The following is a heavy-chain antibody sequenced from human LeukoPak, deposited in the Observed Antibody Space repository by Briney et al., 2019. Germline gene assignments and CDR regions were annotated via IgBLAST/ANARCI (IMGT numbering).Heavy chain of an antibody. CDR3: AREPGYYYYYGMDV. J-gene: IGHJ6*02. CDR2: IWYDGSNK. Sequence: GRSLRLSCAASGFTLSSYGMHWVRQAPGKGLEWVAVIWYDGSNKYYADSVKGRFTISRDNSKNTLYLQMNSLRAEDTAVYYCAREPGYYYYYGMDVWGQGTTVTVSS. V-gene: IGHV3-33*01. CDR1: GFTLSSYG.